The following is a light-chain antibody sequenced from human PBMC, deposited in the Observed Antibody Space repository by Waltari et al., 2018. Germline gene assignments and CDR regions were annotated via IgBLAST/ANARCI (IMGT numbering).Light chain of an antibody. CDR1: SSNIGNNA. J-gene: IGLJ3*02. V-gene: IGLV1-36*01. Sequence: QSVLTQPPSVSEAPRQRVTISCSGSSSNIGNNAVHWYQQLPGQAPRLLIYDDSLLPSGVSDRFAGSKSGTSASLAISGLQSEDEALYYCATWDDSLNGGVFGGGTKLTVL. CDR3: ATWDDSLNGGV. CDR2: DDS.